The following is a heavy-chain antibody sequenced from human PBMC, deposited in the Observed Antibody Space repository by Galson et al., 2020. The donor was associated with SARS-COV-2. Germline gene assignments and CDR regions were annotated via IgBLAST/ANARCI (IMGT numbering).Heavy chain of an antibody. CDR2: ISQSVTT. CDR3: ARDSGYCTDGVCYRYWYFDL. Sequence: SETLSLTCTVSGGSISNNDWWSWVRQPPGKGLEWIGEISQSVTTHYNPSLKSRVTISGDKSKNQISLKLSSVTAADTAVYYCARDSGYCTDGVCYRYWYFDLWGRGTLVTFSS. J-gene: IGHJ2*01. V-gene: IGHV4-4*02. CDR1: GGSISNNDW. D-gene: IGHD2-8*01.